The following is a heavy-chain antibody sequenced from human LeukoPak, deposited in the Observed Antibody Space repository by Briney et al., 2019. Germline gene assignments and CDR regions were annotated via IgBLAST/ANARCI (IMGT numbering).Heavy chain of an antibody. J-gene: IGHJ6*02. CDR1: GYTFTSYD. CDR3: ARSTGVVVEATYYYYYGMDV. Sequence: ASVKVPCKASGYTFTSYDINWVRQATGQGLEWMGWMNPNSGNTGYAQKFQGRVTMTRNTSISTAYMELSSLRSEDTAVYYCARSTGVVVEATYYYYYGMDVWGQGTTVTVSS. CDR2: MNPNSGNT. D-gene: IGHD2-15*01. V-gene: IGHV1-8*01.